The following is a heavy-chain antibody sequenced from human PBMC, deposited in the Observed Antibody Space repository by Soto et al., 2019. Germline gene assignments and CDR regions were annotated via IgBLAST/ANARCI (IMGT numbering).Heavy chain of an antibody. J-gene: IGHJ3*02. CDR1: VFTFSSYS. D-gene: IGHD3-22*01. Sequence: GGSLRLSCAASVFTFSSYSMNWVRQAPGKGLEWVSYISSGSSTIYYADSVKGRFTISRDNAKNSLYLQMNGLRAEDTAVYYCATANYYDNSGPSSAFDIWGQGTMVTVSS. CDR3: ATANYYDNSGPSSAFDI. CDR2: ISSGSSTI. V-gene: IGHV3-48*01.